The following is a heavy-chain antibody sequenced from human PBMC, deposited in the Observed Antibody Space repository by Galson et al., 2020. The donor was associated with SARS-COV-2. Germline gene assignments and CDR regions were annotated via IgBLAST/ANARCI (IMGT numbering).Heavy chain of an antibody. CDR3: TKGITGRENA. J-gene: IGHJ4*02. CDR1: GFTFSDYG. Sequence: GGSLTLSCQASGFTFSDYGMSWVRQAPGTGLEWVAVVSESGDRREYREFGQGRCTISRDNSKNTLYLQMNSLRVEDTAVYFCTKGITGRENAWGQGSLGTVSS. V-gene: IGHV3-23*01. D-gene: IGHD3-16*01. CDR2: VSESGDRR.